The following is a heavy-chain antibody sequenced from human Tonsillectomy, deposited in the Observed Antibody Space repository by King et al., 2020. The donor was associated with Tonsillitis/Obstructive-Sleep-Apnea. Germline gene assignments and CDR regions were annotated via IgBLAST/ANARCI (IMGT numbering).Heavy chain of an antibody. J-gene: IGHJ4*02. V-gene: IGHV3-33*01. D-gene: IGHD4-11*01. CDR2: ISYDGSNK. Sequence: VQLVESGGGVGQPGRSLRLSCAASGFTFSSYGMHWVRQTPGKGLVWVAVISYDGSNKYYADSVKGRFTISRDNSKNTLYLQMNRLRDEDTAVYYCARVANSDLSHIDYWGQGTLVTVSP. CDR3: ARVANSDLSHIDY. CDR1: GFTFSSYG.